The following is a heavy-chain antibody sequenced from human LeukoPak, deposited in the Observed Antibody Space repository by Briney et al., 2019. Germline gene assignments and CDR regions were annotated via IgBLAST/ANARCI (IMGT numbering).Heavy chain of an antibody. Sequence: GGSLRLSCAASGFTFDDYAMHWVRQAPGKGLEWVSSISWNSGNIVYADSVKGRFTISRDNAKNSLYLQMNSLRAEDMALYYCAKGSEVLLWFGVYFDYWGQETLVTVSS. CDR3: AKGSEVLLWFGVYFDY. J-gene: IGHJ4*02. CDR2: ISWNSGNI. V-gene: IGHV3-9*03. D-gene: IGHD3-10*01. CDR1: GFTFDDYA.